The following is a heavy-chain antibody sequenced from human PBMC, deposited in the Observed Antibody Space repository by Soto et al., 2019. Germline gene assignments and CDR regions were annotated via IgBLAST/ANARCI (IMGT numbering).Heavy chain of an antibody. J-gene: IGHJ2*01. CDR3: ARSPEPTRGIHWYFDL. D-gene: IGHD1-26*01. CDR2: ISYDGINK. V-gene: IGHV3-30*03. CDR1: GFTFNTYG. Sequence: GGSLRLSCAASGFTFNTYGMHWFRQAPGKGLEWVAAISYDGINKYYVDSVKGRFTISRDNSKNTLYVQMNSLRAEDTALYYCARSPEPTRGIHWYFDLWGRGILVTVST.